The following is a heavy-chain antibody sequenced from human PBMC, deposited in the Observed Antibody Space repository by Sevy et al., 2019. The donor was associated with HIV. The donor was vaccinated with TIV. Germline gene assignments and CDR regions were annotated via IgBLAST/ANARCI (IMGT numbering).Heavy chain of an antibody. V-gene: IGHV4-34*01. CDR3: AREGAQLTGNWSYNWFDP. CDR2: INYSGGA. Sequence: SETLSLTCAVYAGSFSGYYWTWIRQPPGKGLEWIGRINYSGGANYSPSLKSRVTISVDTSKNQFSLKLTSVTAADTAVYYCAREGAQLTGNWSYNWFDPWGQGTPVTVSS. J-gene: IGHJ5*02. D-gene: IGHD1-20*01. CDR1: AGSFSGYY.